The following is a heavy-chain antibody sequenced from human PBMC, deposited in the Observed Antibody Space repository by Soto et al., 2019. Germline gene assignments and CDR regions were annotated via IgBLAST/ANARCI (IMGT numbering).Heavy chain of an antibody. Sequence: EVQLVESGGGLIQPGGSLRLSCAASGFTVSSDYMSWVRQAPGKGLEWVSVIYTGGSTYYADSVKGRFTFSRDNSKNTPYLPMNSRRAEDTAVYYCARAYGGNPALFDPWGQGTLVTVSS. CDR2: IYTGGST. CDR1: GFTVSSDY. V-gene: IGHV3-53*01. D-gene: IGHD4-17*01. CDR3: ARAYGGNPALFDP. J-gene: IGHJ5*02.